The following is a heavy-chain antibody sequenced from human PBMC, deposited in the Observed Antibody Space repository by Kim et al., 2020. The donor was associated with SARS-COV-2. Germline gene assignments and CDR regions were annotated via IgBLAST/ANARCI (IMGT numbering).Heavy chain of an antibody. CDR3: ARDLLESYSYYYGMDV. CDR1: GFTFSDYY. J-gene: IGHJ6*02. D-gene: IGHD1-26*01. V-gene: IGHV3-11*01. CDR2: ISSSGSTI. Sequence: GGSLRLSCAASGFTFSDYYMSWIRQAPGKGLEWVSYISSSGSTIYYADPVRGRFTISRDNAKNSLYLQMNSLRAEDTAVYYCARDLLESYSYYYGMDVWGQGTTVTVSS.